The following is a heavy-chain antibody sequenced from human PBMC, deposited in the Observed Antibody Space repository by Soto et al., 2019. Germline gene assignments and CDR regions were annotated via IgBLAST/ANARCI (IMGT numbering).Heavy chain of an antibody. CDR1: GFTFSNDG. V-gene: IGHV3-30*18. CDR2: ILYDGSDK. D-gene: IGHD3-10*01. CDR3: AKDGVVMIRGVINYCGMDV. Sequence: QVQLVESGGGVVQPGRSLRLSCAASGFTFSNDGMPWVRQHPGKGLEWVAFILYDGSDKYFADSVKGRVTISRDNSKNTVDLQINSLRAEDTAVYYCAKDGVVMIRGVINYCGMDVCGQGTTVTVSS. J-gene: IGHJ6*02.